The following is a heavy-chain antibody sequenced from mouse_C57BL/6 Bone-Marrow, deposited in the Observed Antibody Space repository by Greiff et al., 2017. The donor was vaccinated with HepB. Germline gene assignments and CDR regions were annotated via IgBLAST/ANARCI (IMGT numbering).Heavy chain of an antibody. V-gene: IGHV5-4*03. J-gene: IGHJ2*01. Sequence: EVKLEESGGGLVKPGGSLKLSCAASGFTFSSYAMSWVRQTPEKRLEWVATISDGGSYTYYPDNVKGRFTISRDNAKNNLYLQMSHLKSEDTAMYYCARGGYYSDYWGQGTTLTVSS. CDR1: GFTFSSYA. CDR2: ISDGGSYT. CDR3: ARGGYYSDY.